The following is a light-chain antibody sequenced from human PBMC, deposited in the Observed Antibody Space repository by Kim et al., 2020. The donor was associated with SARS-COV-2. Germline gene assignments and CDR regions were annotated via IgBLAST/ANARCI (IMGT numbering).Light chain of an antibody. CDR3: QHYSRFPYT. J-gene: IGKJ2*01. CDR2: LAA. Sequence: GDRVTITCRASENIGTWLAWYKQKPGRAPSLLIYLAATLESGVPSRFSGTGSGTEFSLSITSLQPDDIATYYCQHYSRFPYTFGQGTKLEI. CDR1: ENIGTW. V-gene: IGKV1-5*03.